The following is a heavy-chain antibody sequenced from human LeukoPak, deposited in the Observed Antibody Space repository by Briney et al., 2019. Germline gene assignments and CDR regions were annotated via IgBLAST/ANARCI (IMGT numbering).Heavy chain of an antibody. V-gene: IGHV3-7*01. CDR2: IKEDGSEK. D-gene: IGHD1-14*01. CDR1: GFLFSRYW. J-gene: IGHJ4*02. Sequence: GGSLRLSCAASGFLFSRYWTSWVRQAPGKGLEWVANIKEDGSEKYYVESMKGRFTISRDNVKSSLYLQINSLRAEDTAVYYCARDSFETDIDYWGQGTLVTVSS. CDR3: ARDSFETDIDY.